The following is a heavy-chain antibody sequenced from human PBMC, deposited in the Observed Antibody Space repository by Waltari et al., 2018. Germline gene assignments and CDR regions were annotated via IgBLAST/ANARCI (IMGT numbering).Heavy chain of an antibody. CDR3: AREVVPPARVVVNWFDP. Sequence: QVQLVQSGSELKKPGASVKVSCKASGYSFTNYAINLIRQSPGQGLELMGWINTNTRNPVYVQGFTGRFVFSLDTSVNTAYLQINSLKAEDTAVYFCAREVVPPARVVVNWFDPWGQGTLVTVSS. J-gene: IGHJ5*02. D-gene: IGHD2-2*01. CDR2: INTNTRNP. CDR1: GYSFTNYA. V-gene: IGHV7-4-1*02.